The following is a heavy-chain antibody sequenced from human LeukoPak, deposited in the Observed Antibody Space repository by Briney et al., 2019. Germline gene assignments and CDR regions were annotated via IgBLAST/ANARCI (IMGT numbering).Heavy chain of an antibody. CDR1: GGSISSSSYY. CDR2: IYYSGST. D-gene: IGHD3-10*01. Sequence: PSETLSLTCTVSGGSISSSSYYWGWIRQPPGKGLEWIGSIYYSGSTYYSPSLKSRVTISVDTSKNQFSLKMTSVTAADTAVYYCARDGGYNGSGSSWSGLNWFDPWGQGTLVTVSS. V-gene: IGHV4-39*07. CDR3: ARDGGYNGSGSSWSGLNWFDP. J-gene: IGHJ5*02.